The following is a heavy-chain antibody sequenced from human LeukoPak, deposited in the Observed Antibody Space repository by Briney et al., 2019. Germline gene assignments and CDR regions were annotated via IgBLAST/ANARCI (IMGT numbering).Heavy chain of an antibody. Sequence: ASVTVSCKASGYTFTSYGISWVRQAPGQGLEWMGWMNPTSGDTGYAQKFQGRVTMTRSMSKNTAYMELSRLRSEDTAVYFCARVVMKAFYYYYMDVWGKGTTIIISS. CDR1: GYTFTSYG. CDR3: ARVVMKAFYYYYMDV. D-gene: IGHD2-21*01. J-gene: IGHJ6*03. CDR2: MNPTSGDT. V-gene: IGHV1-8*02.